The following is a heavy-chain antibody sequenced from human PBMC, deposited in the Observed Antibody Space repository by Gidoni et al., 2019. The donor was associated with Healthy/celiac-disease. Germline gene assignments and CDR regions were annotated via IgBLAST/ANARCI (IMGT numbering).Heavy chain of an antibody. J-gene: IGHJ6*02. Sequence: QVQLQQWGAGLLKPSETLSLTCAVYGGSFSGYYWRWIRQPPGKGLEWIGEINHSGRTNYNPSLKSRFTISVDTSKNQFSLKLSSVTAADTAVYYCARVQLVPALYYYGMDVWGQGTTVTVSS. V-gene: IGHV4-34*01. D-gene: IGHD6-6*01. CDR1: GGSFSGYY. CDR3: ARVQLVPALYYYGMDV. CDR2: INHSGRT.